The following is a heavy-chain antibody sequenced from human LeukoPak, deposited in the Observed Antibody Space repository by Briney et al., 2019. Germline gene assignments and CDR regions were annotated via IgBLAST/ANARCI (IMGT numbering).Heavy chain of an antibody. V-gene: IGHV1-18*01. CDR3: ARDGTTVAPRYYRMDV. Sequence: ASVKVSCKASGYTFTSYGISWVRQAPGQGLEWMGWISAYNGNTNYAQKLQGRVTMTTDTSTSTAYMELRSLRSDDTAVYYCARDGTTVAPRYYRMDVWGQGTTVTVSS. CDR1: GYTFTSYG. CDR2: ISAYNGNT. J-gene: IGHJ6*02. D-gene: IGHD4-23*01.